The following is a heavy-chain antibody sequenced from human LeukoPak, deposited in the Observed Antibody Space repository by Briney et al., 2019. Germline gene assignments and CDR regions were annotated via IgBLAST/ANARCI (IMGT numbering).Heavy chain of an antibody. D-gene: IGHD6-6*01. Sequence: PSETLSLTCTVSGDSISSNAYYWGWIRQPPEKGLEYIGSIYYSGTTYYNPSLQSRVTISVDTSKNQFSLKVSSVTAADTAVYYCARRSSSSSLDYWGQGTLVAVSS. V-gene: IGHV4-39*01. CDR1: GDSISSNAYY. J-gene: IGHJ4*02. CDR3: ARRSSSSSLDY. CDR2: IYYSGTT.